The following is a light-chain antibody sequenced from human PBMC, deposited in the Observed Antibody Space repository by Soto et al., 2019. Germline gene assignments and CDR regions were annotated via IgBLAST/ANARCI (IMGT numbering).Light chain of an antibody. J-gene: IGKJ4*01. CDR3: QYRGIWPPGAT. CDR1: QSINNY. V-gene: IGKV3-11*01. Sequence: EIVLTQSPVTLSLSPGERATLSCRASQSINNYLAWYQQKPGQPPRLLLYDASNRATAIPVRFSGSGSGTDFTLPISSLEPEDSAVYYCQYRGIWPPGATFGGGTKVEIK. CDR2: DAS.